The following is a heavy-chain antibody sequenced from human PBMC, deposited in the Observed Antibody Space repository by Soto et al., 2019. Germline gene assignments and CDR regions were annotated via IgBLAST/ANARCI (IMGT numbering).Heavy chain of an antibody. CDR3: TTDLWRIAVVVGSTGYFNP. J-gene: IGHJ5*02. V-gene: IGHV3-15*01. CDR1: GFTFSDAW. D-gene: IGHD2-15*01. CDR2: IKSKSDGGTT. Sequence: GGSLRLSCAASGFTFSDAWMSWVRQAPGEGLDWVGRIKSKSDGGTTEYAAPVRGRFTISRDDSKNTLYLQMNSLKTEDTAVYYCTTDLWRIAVVVGSTGYFNPWGQGTPVTVSS.